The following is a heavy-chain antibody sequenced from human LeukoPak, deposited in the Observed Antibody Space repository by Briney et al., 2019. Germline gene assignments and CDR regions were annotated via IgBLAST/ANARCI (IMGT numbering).Heavy chain of an antibody. V-gene: IGHV4-39*07. J-gene: IGHJ4*02. CDR1: GGSISSSSYY. D-gene: IGHD6-19*01. Sequence: SETLSLTCTVSGGSISSSSYYWGWIRQPPGKGLEWIGSIYYSGSTYYNPSLKSRVTISVDTSKNQFSLKLSSVTAADTAVYYCAREMAGTLNFDYWGQGTLVTVSS. CDR3: AREMAGTLNFDY. CDR2: IYYSGST.